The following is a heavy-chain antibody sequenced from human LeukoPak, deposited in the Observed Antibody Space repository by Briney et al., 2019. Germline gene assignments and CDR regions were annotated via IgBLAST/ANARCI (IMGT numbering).Heavy chain of an antibody. CDR3: ARGTIIVVVPAAYNWFDP. Sequence: PGGSLRLSXAASGFTFSSYSMNWVRQAPGKGLEWLSYISSSSSTIYYADSVKGRFTISRDNAKNSLYLQMNSLRAEDTAVYYCARGTIIVVVPAAYNWFDPWGQGTLVTVSS. J-gene: IGHJ5*02. CDR1: GFTFSSYS. CDR2: ISSSSSTI. D-gene: IGHD2-2*01. V-gene: IGHV3-48*01.